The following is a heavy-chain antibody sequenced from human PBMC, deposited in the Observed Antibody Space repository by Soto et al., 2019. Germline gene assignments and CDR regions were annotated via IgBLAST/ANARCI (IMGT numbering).Heavy chain of an antibody. CDR3: AKFIAVAGSRYYYYYMDV. J-gene: IGHJ6*03. D-gene: IGHD6-19*01. CDR1: GFNFSSYA. CDR2: ITASGGST. V-gene: IGHV3-23*01. Sequence: PGGSLRLSCAASGFNFSSYAMNWVRQAPGKGLEWVSGITASGGSTYYADSVKGRFTISRDNSKNTLYLQMNRLRAEDTAVYYCAKFIAVAGSRYYYYYMDVWGKGTTVTVSS.